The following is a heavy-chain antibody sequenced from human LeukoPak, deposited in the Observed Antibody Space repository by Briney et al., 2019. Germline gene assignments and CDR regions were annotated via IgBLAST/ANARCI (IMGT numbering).Heavy chain of an antibody. D-gene: IGHD6-13*01. J-gene: IGHJ5*02. CDR2: FDPEDGET. CDR3: ATRGSSRIAAAHWFDP. V-gene: IGHV1-24*01. Sequence: ASVKVSCKVSGYTLTELSMRWVRQAPGKGLEWMGGFDPEDGETIYAQKFQGRVTMTEDTSTDTAYMELSSLRSEDTAVYYCATRGSSRIAAAHWFDPWGQGTLVTVSS. CDR1: GYTLTELS.